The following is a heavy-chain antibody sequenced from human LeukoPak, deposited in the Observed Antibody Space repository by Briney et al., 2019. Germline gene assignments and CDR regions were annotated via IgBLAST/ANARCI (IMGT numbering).Heavy chain of an antibody. CDR1: GFILSNYA. J-gene: IGHJ4*02. D-gene: IGHD1-26*01. Sequence: GGSLRLSCATSGFILSNYAMSWVRQAPGKGPEWVSGISGGGGGTYYADSVKGRFTISRANSKNTLYLQMNSLRAEDTAVYFCAKDAVGATAYYFDYWGQGTLVTVSS. V-gene: IGHV3-23*01. CDR2: ISGGGGGT. CDR3: AKDAVGATAYYFDY.